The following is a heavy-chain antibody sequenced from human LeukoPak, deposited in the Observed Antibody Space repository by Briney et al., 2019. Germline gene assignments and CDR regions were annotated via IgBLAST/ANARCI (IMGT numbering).Heavy chain of an antibody. Sequence: GGSLRLSCAASGFTFSSYAMHWVRQAPGKGLEWVAVISYDGSNKYYADSVKGRFTISRDNSKNALYLQMNSLRAEDTAVYYCARDREWNYYYGMDVRGQGTTVTVSS. CDR1: GFTFSSYA. CDR3: ARDREWNYYYGMDV. V-gene: IGHV3-30*04. D-gene: IGHD3-3*01. J-gene: IGHJ6*02. CDR2: ISYDGSNK.